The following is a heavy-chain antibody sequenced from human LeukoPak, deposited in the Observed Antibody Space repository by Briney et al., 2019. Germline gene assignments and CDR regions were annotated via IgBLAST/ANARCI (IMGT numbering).Heavy chain of an antibody. Sequence: GGSLRLSCVVSGFTFSSYWMSWVRQAPGKGLEWVANIKQDGSEKYYVDSVKGRFTMSRDNAKNSLHLQMNSLRAEDTAVYYCARVQWELRGVGSYFEYWGQGALVTVSS. V-gene: IGHV3-7*01. CDR3: ARVQWELRGVGSYFEY. J-gene: IGHJ4*02. CDR1: GFTFSSYW. CDR2: IKQDGSEK. D-gene: IGHD1-26*01.